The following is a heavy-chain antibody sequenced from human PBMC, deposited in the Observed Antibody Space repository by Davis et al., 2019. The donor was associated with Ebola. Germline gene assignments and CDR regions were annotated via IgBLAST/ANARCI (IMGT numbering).Heavy chain of an antibody. Sequence: GESLKISCAASGFTFSSYAMSWVRQAPGKGLEWVSAISGSGGRTYYADSVKGRFTISRDNSKNTLYLQMNSLRAEDTAVYYCAKVPFLEWLPDYGMDVWGQGTTVTVSS. CDR3: AKVPFLEWLPDYGMDV. CDR1: GFTFSSYA. CDR2: ISGSGGRT. D-gene: IGHD3-3*02. V-gene: IGHV3-23*01. J-gene: IGHJ6*02.